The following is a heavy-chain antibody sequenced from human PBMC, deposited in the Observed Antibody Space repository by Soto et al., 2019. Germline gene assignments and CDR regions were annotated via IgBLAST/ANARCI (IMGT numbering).Heavy chain of an antibody. Sequence: EVQLSQSGGGLVQPGGSLRLSCAASGFSFAGYAVTWVRQAPGQGLEWVSAISGGGGSTNYVDSVKGRFTISRDNSKHTVHLQMSRLRAEDTAVYYCAKTESFNGYYNAFDYWGRGTQVTVSS. CDR1: GFSFAGYA. D-gene: IGHD3-9*01. CDR3: AKTESFNGYYNAFDY. V-gene: IGHV3-23*01. CDR2: ISGGGGST. J-gene: IGHJ4*02.